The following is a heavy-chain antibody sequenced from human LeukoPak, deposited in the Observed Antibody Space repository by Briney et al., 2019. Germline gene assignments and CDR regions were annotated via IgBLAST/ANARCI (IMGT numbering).Heavy chain of an antibody. CDR3: ARSQGGNYYLNYFDY. V-gene: IGHV4-59*01. J-gene: IGHJ4*02. CDR1: GGSFSTYY. CDR2: FYYSGST. Sequence: SETLSLTCTVQGGSFSTYYWSGLRQPPGKGLEWIGHFYYSGSTSYSPSLKSRVTISVDTSRNQFSLKLTSVTAADTAVYFCARSQGGNYYLNYFDYWGQGALVTVSP. D-gene: IGHD2/OR15-2a*01.